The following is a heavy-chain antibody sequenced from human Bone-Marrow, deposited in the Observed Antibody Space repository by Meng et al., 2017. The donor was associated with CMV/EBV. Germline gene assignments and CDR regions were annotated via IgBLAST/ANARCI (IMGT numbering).Heavy chain of an antibody. CDR1: GFTFSSYE. D-gene: IGHD3-22*01. J-gene: IGHJ4*02. CDR3: AKIDISGYYFLDY. V-gene: IGHV3-48*03. Sequence: GESLKISCAASGFTFSSYEMHWVRQAPGKGLEWLSHIDSSGSVIYYTDSVKGRFAISRDNAKNSLYLQMNSLRAEDTAVYYCAKIDISGYYFLDYWGQGNLV. CDR2: IDSSGSVI.